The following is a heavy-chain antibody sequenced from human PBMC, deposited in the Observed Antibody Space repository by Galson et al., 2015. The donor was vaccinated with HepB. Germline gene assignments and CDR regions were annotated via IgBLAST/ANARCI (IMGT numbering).Heavy chain of an antibody. CDR1: GGSISSSSYY. D-gene: IGHD2-2*01. CDR2: FYYTGNT. V-gene: IGHV4-39*01. J-gene: IGHJ4*02. Sequence: SETLSLTCTVSGGSISSSSYYWGWLRQPPGKGLEWIGSFYYTGNTHYNPSLKSRVTISGDTSKNQFSLKLNSVTAADTAVYYCARHESESKTYAADNWGQGTLVTFSS. CDR3: ARHESESKTYAADN.